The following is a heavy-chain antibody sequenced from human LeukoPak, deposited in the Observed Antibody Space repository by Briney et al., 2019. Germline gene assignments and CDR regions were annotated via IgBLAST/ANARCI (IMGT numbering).Heavy chain of an antibody. Sequence: GGSLRLSCAASGFTFNTYLMPWVRQAPGKGLEWVAVIWYDGSKKYYAASVKGRFTISRDNSKNTLDLQMDSLRAEDTAVYYCARMSGSHIDYWGQGTLVTVSS. V-gene: IGHV3-33*08. CDR2: IWYDGSKK. CDR1: GFTFNTYL. CDR3: ARMSGSHIDY. J-gene: IGHJ4*02. D-gene: IGHD1-26*01.